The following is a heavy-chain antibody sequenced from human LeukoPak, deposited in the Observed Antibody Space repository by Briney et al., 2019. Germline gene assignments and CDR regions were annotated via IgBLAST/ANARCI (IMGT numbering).Heavy chain of an antibody. Sequence: PSETLSLTCTVSGGSIRSSYYYWGWIRQPPGKGLEWIGSIYYSGSTYYNPSLKSRVTISVDTSKNQFSLKLNSVTATDTAVYYCARRFPRVNPEYYYDSSGYYLDYWGQGTLVTVSS. D-gene: IGHD3-22*01. CDR2: IYYSGST. CDR3: ARRFPRVNPEYYYDSSGYYLDY. V-gene: IGHV4-39*01. CDR1: GGSIRSSYYY. J-gene: IGHJ4*02.